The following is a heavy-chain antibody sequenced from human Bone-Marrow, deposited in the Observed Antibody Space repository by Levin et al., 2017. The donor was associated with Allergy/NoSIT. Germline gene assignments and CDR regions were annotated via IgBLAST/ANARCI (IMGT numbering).Heavy chain of an antibody. J-gene: IGHJ4*02. CDR1: CSSLRRFASS. D-gene: IGHD3-10*01. V-gene: IGHV4-31*03. CDR2: IYYNGST. Sequence: LRLSCPVSCSSLRRFASSFLFFLPPPGQGLEWIGYIYYNGSTYFNPSLKSRVSISVDTSKNQFSLKLSSVTAADTADYYCARVLAGFDGSAMAYDYWGRGSLVTVSS. CDR3: ARVLAGFDGSAMAYDY.